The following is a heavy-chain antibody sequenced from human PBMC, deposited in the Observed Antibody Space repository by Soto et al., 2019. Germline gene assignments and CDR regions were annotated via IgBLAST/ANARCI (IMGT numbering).Heavy chain of an antibody. J-gene: IGHJ4*02. Sequence: GGSLRLSCVASGFIFSSDGMHWVRQAPGKGLEWVAVISFDGSNKYYADSVKGRFTISRDNSKNTLYLQLDTLRAEDTAVYYCAKDRLTVAVNFFDDWGQGTLVTVSS. V-gene: IGHV3-30*18. CDR3: AKDRLTVAVNFFDD. CDR2: ISFDGSNK. CDR1: GFIFSSDG. D-gene: IGHD6-19*01.